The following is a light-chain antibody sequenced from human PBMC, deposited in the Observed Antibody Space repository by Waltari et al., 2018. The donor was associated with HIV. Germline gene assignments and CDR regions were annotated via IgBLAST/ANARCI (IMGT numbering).Light chain of an antibody. J-gene: IGLJ3*02. CDR1: SGHSNYK. CDR2: VGTGGIVG. V-gene: IGLV9-49*01. CDR3: GADHGSGSNFVSWV. Sequence: QPVLTQPPSASASLGASVTLTCTLSSGHSNYKVDWFQQTPGKGPRFVMRVGTGGIVGSKGDGIPDRFSVLGSGLHRYLTIKNIQEEDESDYHCGADHGSGSNFVSWVFGGGTKLTVL.